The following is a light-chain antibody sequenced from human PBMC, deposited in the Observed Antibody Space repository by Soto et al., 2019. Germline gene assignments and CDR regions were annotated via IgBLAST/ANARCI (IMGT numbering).Light chain of an antibody. V-gene: IGKV1-5*01. CDR1: QHISRW. CDR3: QHFNSYPWT. Sequence: DIQMTQSPSTLSASAGDRVTITCRASQHISRWLAWYQQKAGKAPKLLIYDVSTLETGVPSRFSGSGSGTEFTLTISSLQPDDFATYYCQHFNSYPWTFGQGTKVDIK. CDR2: DVS. J-gene: IGKJ1*01.